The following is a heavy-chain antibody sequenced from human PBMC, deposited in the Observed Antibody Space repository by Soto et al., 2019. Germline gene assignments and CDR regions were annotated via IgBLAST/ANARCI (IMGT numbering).Heavy chain of an antibody. CDR1: GYSFTSYW. CDR3: ARSPGGYTSGWYKWYFDD. D-gene: IGHD6-13*01. J-gene: IGHJ4*02. CDR2: IDPSDSYT. V-gene: IGHV5-10-1*01. Sequence: PGESLKISCKGSGYSFTSYWISWVRQMPGKGLEWMGRIDPSDSYTNYSPSFQGHVTISADKSISTAYLQWSSLKASDTAMYYCARSPGGYTSGWYKWYFDDWGQGTLVTVSS.